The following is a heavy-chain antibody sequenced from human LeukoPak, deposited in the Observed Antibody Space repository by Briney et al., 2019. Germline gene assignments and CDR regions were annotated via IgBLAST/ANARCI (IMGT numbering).Heavy chain of an antibody. V-gene: IGHV3-21*01. CDR2: ISSSSSYI. J-gene: IGHJ4*02. CDR3: ARTRIPYYYDSSGYYDY. Sequence: PGGSLRLSCAAYGFTFSSYSMNWVRQAQGKGLEWVSSISSSSSYIYYADSVKGRFTISRDNAKNSLYLQMNSLRAEDTAVYYCARTRIPYYYDSSGYYDYWGQGTLVTVSS. CDR1: GFTFSSYS. D-gene: IGHD3-22*01.